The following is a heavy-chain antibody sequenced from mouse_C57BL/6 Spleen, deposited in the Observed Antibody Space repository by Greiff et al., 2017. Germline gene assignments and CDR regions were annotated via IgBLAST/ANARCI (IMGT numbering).Heavy chain of an antibody. CDR2: INPNYGTT. CDR3: ARYDYYGAWFAY. D-gene: IGHD1-1*01. J-gene: IGHJ3*01. Sequence: EVKLLESGPELVKPGASVKISCKASGYSFTDYNMNWVKQSNGKSLEWIGVINPNYGTTSYNQKFKGKATLTVDQSSSTAYMQLNSLTSEDSAVYYCARYDYYGAWFAYWGQGTLVTVSA. CDR1: GYSFTDYN. V-gene: IGHV1-39*01.